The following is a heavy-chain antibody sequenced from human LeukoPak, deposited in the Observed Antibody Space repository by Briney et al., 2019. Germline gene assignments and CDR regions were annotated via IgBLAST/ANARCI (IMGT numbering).Heavy chain of an antibody. CDR2: IKQDESEK. V-gene: IGHV3-7*01. Sequence: PGGSLRLSCAASGFTFSSYWMSSVRQAPGKGLEWVANIKQDESEKYYVDSLKGRFTISRDNAKNSLYLQMNSLRAEDTAVYYCARDKIEGPTKLDYWGQGILVTVSS. D-gene: IGHD1-1*01. CDR1: GFTFSSYW. J-gene: IGHJ4*02. CDR3: ARDKIEGPTKLDY.